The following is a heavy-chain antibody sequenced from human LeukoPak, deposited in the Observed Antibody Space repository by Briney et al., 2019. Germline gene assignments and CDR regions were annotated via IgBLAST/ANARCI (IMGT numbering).Heavy chain of an antibody. CDR3: TRQDCDGSSCSYVDC. CDR1: GFSLSGSI. D-gene: IGHD2-15*01. V-gene: IGHV3-73*01. J-gene: IGHJ4*02. CDR2: IGSKTNKYAT. Sequence: GGSLKLSCEASGFSLSGSIFHWVRQASGKGLEWVGRIGSKTNKYATAYSASVKGRFTISRDDSKSTAYLQMNSLKTEDTAVYYCTRQDCDGSSCSYVDCWGQGTLVTVSS.